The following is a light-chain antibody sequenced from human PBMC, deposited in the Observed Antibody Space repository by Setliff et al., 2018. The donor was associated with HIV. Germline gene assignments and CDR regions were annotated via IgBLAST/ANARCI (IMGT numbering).Light chain of an antibody. CDR1: SSNIGSNY. J-gene: IGLJ1*01. V-gene: IGLV1-47*01. CDR2: RNN. CDR3: AAWDDSLNGYV. Sequence: QSVLTQPPSASGTPGQRVTISCSGSSSNIGSNYVYWYQHLPGTAPKLLIYRNNQRPSGVPDRFSGSKSGTSASLAISGLRSEDGADYYCAAWDDSLNGYVFGTGTKVTVL.